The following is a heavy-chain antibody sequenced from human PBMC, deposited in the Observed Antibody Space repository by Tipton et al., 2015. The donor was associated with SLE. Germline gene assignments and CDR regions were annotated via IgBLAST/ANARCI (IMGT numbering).Heavy chain of an antibody. Sequence: QLVQSGPEVKKPGASVNVSCKASGYSFTAYYMDWVRQAPGQGLEWMGWINPNSGGTNYAQKFQGRVTMTRDTSISTAYMELIRLRFDDTAVYYCAREGAAAGYYYGMDVWGQGTTVTVSS. V-gene: IGHV1-2*02. CDR2: INPNSGGT. CDR1: GYSFTAYY. D-gene: IGHD6-13*01. CDR3: AREGAAAGYYYGMDV. J-gene: IGHJ6*02.